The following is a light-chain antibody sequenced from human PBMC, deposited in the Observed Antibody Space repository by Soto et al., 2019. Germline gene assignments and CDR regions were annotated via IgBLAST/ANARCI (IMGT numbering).Light chain of an antibody. V-gene: IGLV4-69*01. CDR2: LNSDGSH. J-gene: IGLJ1*01. CDR3: QTWGTGTQV. CDR1: SGHSSYA. Sequence: QSVLTQSPSASASLGASVKLTCTLSSGHSSYAIAWHQQQPEKGPRYLMKLNSDGSHSKGDAIPDRFSGSSSGAERYLTISSLQSEDEADYYCQTWGTGTQVFGTGTKLTVL.